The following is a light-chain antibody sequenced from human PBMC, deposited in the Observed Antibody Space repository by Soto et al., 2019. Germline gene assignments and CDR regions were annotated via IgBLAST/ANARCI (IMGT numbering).Light chain of an antibody. CDR3: HQTFSFSNT. CDR2: AAS. CDR1: QSVRTY. J-gene: IGKJ2*01. Sequence: DIQMTQSPSSLSASVGDRVTINCRASQSVRTYLNWYQQRPGGTPKLLIYAASNLQSGVPSRFSGSGSGTDFTLTISSLQPEDFATYYCHQTFSFSNTFGQGTKLEIK. V-gene: IGKV1-39*01.